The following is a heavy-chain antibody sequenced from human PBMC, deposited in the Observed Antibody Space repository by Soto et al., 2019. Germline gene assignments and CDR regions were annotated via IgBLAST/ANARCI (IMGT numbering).Heavy chain of an antibody. CDR1: GVSISGYY. V-gene: IGHV4-39*01. D-gene: IGHD3-10*01. J-gene: IGHJ4*02. Sequence: QVQLQESGPGLVKPSETLALTCTVSGVSISGYYWTWIRQPPGKGLEWFGSLFYGGTTDYNPSLKSRLTMSLDTSNTHFSLKLRSVTAADTAVYYCARHRGPAPVYWGQGTLVTASS. CDR3: ARHRGPAPVY. CDR2: LFYGGTT.